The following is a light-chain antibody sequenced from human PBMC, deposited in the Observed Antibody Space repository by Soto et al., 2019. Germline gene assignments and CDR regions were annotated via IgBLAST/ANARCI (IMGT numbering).Light chain of an antibody. CDR3: QQCKNWRII. Sequence: EIVMTQSPATLSVSPGERATLSCRASQSVSSNLAWYQQKPGQAPRLLIYGASTRATGIPARFRGSGSGTDFTPSSSSLQSEDFVVYYCQQCKNWRIIFGQGTRLEIK. J-gene: IGKJ5*01. V-gene: IGKV3-15*01. CDR2: GAS. CDR1: QSVSSN.